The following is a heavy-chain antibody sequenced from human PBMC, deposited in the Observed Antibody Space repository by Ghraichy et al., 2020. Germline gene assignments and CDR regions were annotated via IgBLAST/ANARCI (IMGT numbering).Heavy chain of an antibody. V-gene: IGHV3-21*01. D-gene: IGHD5-18*01. Sequence: GESLNISCAASGFTFSTYSMKWVRQPPERGLEWVSSIDWTGSYRYYADSVKGRFTTARDNAESSLFLQMNSLRAEDTATYYCVRLYNGYGDYWGRGTLVTVSS. CDR1: GFTFSTYS. CDR3: VRLYNGYGDY. J-gene: IGHJ4*02. CDR2: IDWTGSYR.